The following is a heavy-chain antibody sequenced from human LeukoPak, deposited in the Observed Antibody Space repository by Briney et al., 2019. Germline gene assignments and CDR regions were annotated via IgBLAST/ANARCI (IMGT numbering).Heavy chain of an antibody. Sequence: SETLSLTCTVSGRSLSSDYGSWVRQPPGKGLGWVGSIHYSGSTNYNPSLKSRVTMSVDTSKNKFSLKLSSVTAADTAVYYCARVVRYHYESSGYYYFDYWGQGTLVTVSS. V-gene: IGHV4-59*01. CDR1: GRSLSSDY. D-gene: IGHD3-22*01. J-gene: IGHJ4*02. CDR2: IHYSGST. CDR3: ARVVRYHYESSGYYYFDY.